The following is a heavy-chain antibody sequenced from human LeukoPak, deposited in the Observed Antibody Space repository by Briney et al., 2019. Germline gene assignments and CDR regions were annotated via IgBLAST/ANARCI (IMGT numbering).Heavy chain of an antibody. Sequence: GGSLRLSCAASGFTFSSYAMSWVRQAPGKGLEWVSAICGSGGSTYYADSVKGRFTISRDNSKNTLYLQRNSLRAEDTAVYYCAKDIEYSSSWPHAFDIWGQGTMVTVSS. CDR2: ICGSGGST. J-gene: IGHJ3*02. CDR1: GFTFSSYA. CDR3: AKDIEYSSSWPHAFDI. D-gene: IGHD6-13*01. V-gene: IGHV3-23*01.